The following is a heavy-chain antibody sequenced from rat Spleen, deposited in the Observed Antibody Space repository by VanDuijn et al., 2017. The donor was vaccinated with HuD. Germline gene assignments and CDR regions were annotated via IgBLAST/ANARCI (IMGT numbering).Heavy chain of an antibody. CDR3: TRGGNYAMDA. Sequence: EVQLVESDGGLVQPGRSLRLSCAASGFTFSDYYMAWVRQAPAKGLEWVATISSDGRRNYYRDSVKGRFTISRDYAQSSLYLQMDSLRSEDTATYYCTRGGNYAMDAWGQGASVTVSS. CDR1: GFTFSDYY. CDR2: ISSDGRRN. J-gene: IGHJ4*01. V-gene: IGHV5-29*01.